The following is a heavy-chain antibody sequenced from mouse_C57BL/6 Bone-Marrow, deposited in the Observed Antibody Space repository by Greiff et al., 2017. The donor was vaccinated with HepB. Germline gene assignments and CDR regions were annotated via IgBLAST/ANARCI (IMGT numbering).Heavy chain of an antibody. CDR3: AIYYDYDDYWYFDV. V-gene: IGHV1-64*01. D-gene: IGHD2-4*01. CDR2: IHPNSGST. CDR1: GYTFTSYW. J-gene: IGHJ1*03. Sequence: QVQLQQPGAELVKPGASVKLSCKASGYTFTSYWMHWVKQRPGQGLEWIGMIHPNSGSTNYNEKFKSKATLTVDKSSSTAYMQLSSLTSEDSAVYYCAIYYDYDDYWYFDVWGTGTTVTVSS.